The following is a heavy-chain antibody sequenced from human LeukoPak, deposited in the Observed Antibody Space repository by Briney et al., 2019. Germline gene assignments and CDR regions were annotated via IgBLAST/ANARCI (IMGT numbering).Heavy chain of an antibody. V-gene: IGHV3-74*01. CDR3: ARDQTYGDYWYFDL. D-gene: IGHD4-17*01. J-gene: IGHJ2*01. CDR2: IKSDGSTT. CDR1: GFTFSSYS. Sequence: GGSLRLSCAASGFTFSSYSMNWVRQAPGKGLVWVSRIKSDGSTTTYADSVKGRFTISRDNAKNTLYLQMNSLRAEDTAVYYCARDQTYGDYWYFDLWGRGTLVTVSS.